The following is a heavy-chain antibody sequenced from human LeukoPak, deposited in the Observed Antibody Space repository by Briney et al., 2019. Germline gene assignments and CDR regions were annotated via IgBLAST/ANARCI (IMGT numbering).Heavy chain of an antibody. CDR1: GFTFSSYS. D-gene: IGHD6-19*01. V-gene: IGHV3-48*01. Sequence: GGSLRLSCAASGFTFSSYSMNWVRQAPGKGLEWVSYISSSSSTIYYADSVKGRFTISRDNAKNSLYLQMNSLRAEDTAVYYCASLSGYSSYWGQGTLVAVSS. J-gene: IGHJ4*02. CDR2: ISSSSSTI. CDR3: ASLSGYSSY.